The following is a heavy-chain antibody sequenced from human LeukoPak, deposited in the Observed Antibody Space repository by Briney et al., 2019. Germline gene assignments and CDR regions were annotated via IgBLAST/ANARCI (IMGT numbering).Heavy chain of an antibody. V-gene: IGHV3-66*01. CDR1: GFTVSSNY. D-gene: IGHD3-10*01. Sequence: GGSLRLSCAASGFTVSSNYMSWVRQAPGKGLEWVSVIYSGGSTYYADSVKGRFTISRDNSKNTLYLQTNSLRAEDTAVYYCARETLLWFGELYDVWFDPWGQGTLVTVSS. CDR2: IYSGGST. CDR3: ARETLLWFGELYDVWFDP. J-gene: IGHJ5*02.